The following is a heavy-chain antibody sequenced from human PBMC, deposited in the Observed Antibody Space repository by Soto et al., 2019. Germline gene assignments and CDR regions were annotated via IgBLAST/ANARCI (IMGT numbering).Heavy chain of an antibody. D-gene: IGHD6-19*01. J-gene: IGHJ4*02. V-gene: IGHV4-34*01. CDR3: ARVGQEWLNY. Sequence: TSETLSLTCAVYGGSFSGYYWSWIRQPPGKGLEWIGEINHSGSTNYNPSLKSRVTISVDTSKNQFSLKLSSVTAADTAVYYCARVGQEWLNYWGQGTLVTVSS. CDR1: GGSFSGYY. CDR2: INHSGST.